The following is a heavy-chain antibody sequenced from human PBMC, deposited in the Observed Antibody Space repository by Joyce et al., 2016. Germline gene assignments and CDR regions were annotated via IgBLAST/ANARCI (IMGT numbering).Heavy chain of an antibody. CDR1: GLTLSNYG. D-gene: IGHD6-25*01. V-gene: IGHV3-30*18. J-gene: IGHJ4*02. CDR3: AKILTATYSSGWFLDY. CDR2: ISYDGIYK. Sequence: QVQLVESGGGVVQPGRSLRISCAASGLTLSNYGVPWVRQAPGKGLEWVAVISYDGIYKYYADSVKGRFTISRDNSKNTVFLEMNSLRAEDTAVYYCAKILTATYSSGWFLDYWGQGTLVTVSS.